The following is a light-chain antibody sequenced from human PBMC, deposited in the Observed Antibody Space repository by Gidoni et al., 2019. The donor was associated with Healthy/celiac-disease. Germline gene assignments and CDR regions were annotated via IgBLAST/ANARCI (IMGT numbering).Light chain of an antibody. CDR2: GNS. CDR3: QSYDSSLSGHVV. CDR1: SSNIGAGYD. Sequence: QSVLTHPPSVSGAPGQRVTISCTGSSSNIGAGYDVHWYQQLPGTAPKLLIYGNSNRPSGVPDRFSGSKSGTSASLASTGLHAEDEADYYCQSYDSSLSGHVVFGGGTKLTVL. J-gene: IGLJ2*01. V-gene: IGLV1-40*01.